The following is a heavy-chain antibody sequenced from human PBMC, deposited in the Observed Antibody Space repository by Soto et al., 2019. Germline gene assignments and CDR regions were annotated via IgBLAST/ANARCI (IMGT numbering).Heavy chain of an antibody. Sequence: SETLSLTCTVSGGSISSGGYYWSWIRQHPGKGLEWIGYIYYSGSTYYNPSLKSRVTISVDTSKNQFSLKLSSVTAADTAVYYCARAGPDRIDYWGQRTLVTVCS. CDR3: ARAGPDRIDY. CDR1: GGSISSGGYY. V-gene: IGHV4-31*03. CDR2: IYYSGST. J-gene: IGHJ4*02. D-gene: IGHD2-15*01.